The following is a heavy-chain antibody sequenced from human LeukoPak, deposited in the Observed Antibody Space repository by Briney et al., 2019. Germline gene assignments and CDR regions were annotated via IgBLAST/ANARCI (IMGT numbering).Heavy chain of an antibody. CDR3: AREDYSKGGGYFDY. D-gene: IGHD4-11*01. V-gene: IGHV3-48*03. Sequence: GGSLSLSCAASGFTFSNYEMNWVRQAPGKGLQWVSYIANTGDTRNYADSVKGRFTVSRDNAKNSLYLQMNSLRADDTAIYYWAREDYSKGGGYFDYWGQGTLVTVSS. CDR2: IANTGDTR. J-gene: IGHJ4*02. CDR1: GFTFSNYE.